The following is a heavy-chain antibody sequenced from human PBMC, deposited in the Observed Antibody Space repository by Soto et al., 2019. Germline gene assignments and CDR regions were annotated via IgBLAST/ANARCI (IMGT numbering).Heavy chain of an antibody. D-gene: IGHD3-9*01. CDR2: ISSSSSYI. J-gene: IGHJ4*02. CDR1: GFTFSSYS. V-gene: IGHV3-21*01. CDR3: ARTRQYDILTGYPDS. Sequence: PGGSLRLSCAASGFTFSSYSMNWVRQAPGKGLEWVSSISSSSSYIYYADSVKGRFTISRDNAKNSLYLQMNSLRAEDTAVYYCARTRQYDILTGYPDSWGQGTPVTVSS.